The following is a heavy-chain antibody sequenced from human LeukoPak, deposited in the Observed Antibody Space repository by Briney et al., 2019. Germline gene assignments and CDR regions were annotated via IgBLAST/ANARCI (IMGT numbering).Heavy chain of an antibody. CDR2: INPNSGGT. CDR3: ARDPMVRGVE. V-gene: IGHV1-2*02. Sequence: ASVKVSCKASGYTFTSYDINWVRQAPGQGLEWMGWINPNSGGTNYAQKFQGRVTMTRDTSISTAYMELSRLRSDDTAVYYCARDPMVRGVEWGQGTLVTVSS. CDR1: GYTFTSYD. J-gene: IGHJ4*02. D-gene: IGHD3-10*01.